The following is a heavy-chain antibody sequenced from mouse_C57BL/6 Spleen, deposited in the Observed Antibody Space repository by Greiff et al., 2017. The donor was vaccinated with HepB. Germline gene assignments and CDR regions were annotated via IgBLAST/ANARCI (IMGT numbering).Heavy chain of an antibody. J-gene: IGHJ2*01. CDR3: AREGPTGTFDY. Sequence: EVQLQESGPGMVKPSQSLSLTCTVTGYSITSGYDWHWIRHFPGNKLEWMGYISYSGSTNYNPSLKSRISITHDTSKNHFFLKLNSVTTEDTATYYCAREGPTGTFDYWGQGTTLTVSS. CDR1: GYSITSGYD. D-gene: IGHD4-1*02. V-gene: IGHV3-1*01. CDR2: ISYSGST.